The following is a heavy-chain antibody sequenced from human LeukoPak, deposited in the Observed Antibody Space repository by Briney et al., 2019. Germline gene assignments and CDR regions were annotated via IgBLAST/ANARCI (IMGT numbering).Heavy chain of an antibody. CDR2: ISSSGDST. D-gene: IGHD3-10*01. CDR3: AKDRVWYYYGLSDY. J-gene: IGHJ4*02. CDR1: GFTFSSYA. V-gene: IGHV3-23*01. Sequence: PGGSLRLSCAASGFTFSSYAMNWVRQAPGKGLEWVSGISSSGDSTYSADSVKGRFTISRDNSKNTLYLQMNSLRAEDTAIYYCAKDRVWYYYGLSDYWGQGTLVTVSS.